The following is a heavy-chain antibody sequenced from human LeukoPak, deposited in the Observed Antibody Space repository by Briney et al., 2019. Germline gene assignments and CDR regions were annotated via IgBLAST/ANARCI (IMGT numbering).Heavy chain of an antibody. CDR1: GYSISSGYY. CDR2: IYHSGST. D-gene: IGHD6-19*01. CDR3: ARHNRHIAVATTDPNNCFDP. V-gene: IGHV4-38-2*02. J-gene: IGHJ5*02. Sequence: WETLSLTCTVSGYSISSGYYWGWIRQPPGKGLEWIESIYHSGSTYYNPSLKSRVTIPVDTSKNQFSLKLASVTAADTAVYYCARHNRHIAVATTDPNNCFDPWGQGTLVTVYS.